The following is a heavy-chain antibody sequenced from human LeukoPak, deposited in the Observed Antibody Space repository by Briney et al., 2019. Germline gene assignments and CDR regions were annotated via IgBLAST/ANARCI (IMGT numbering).Heavy chain of an antibody. J-gene: IGHJ6*03. D-gene: IGHD2-2*01. Sequence: PGGSLRLSCAASGFTFSSYGMSWVRQAPGKGLEWVANIKQDGSEKYSVGSVKGRFTISRDNAKNSLYLQMNSLRAEDTAVYYCARDDCSSTSCQKYYYYYMDVWGKGTTVTISS. CDR2: IKQDGSEK. CDR1: GFTFSSYG. CDR3: ARDDCSSTSCQKYYYYYMDV. V-gene: IGHV3-7*01.